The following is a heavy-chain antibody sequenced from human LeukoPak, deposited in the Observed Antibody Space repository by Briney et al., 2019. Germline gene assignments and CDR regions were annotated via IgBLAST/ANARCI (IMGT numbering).Heavy chain of an antibody. CDR1: GGSLSSSRYY. CDR2: IYYSGST. V-gene: IGHV4-39*07. J-gene: IGHJ4*02. Sequence: SETLSLSCTVSGGSLSSSRYYWGWIRQPPGKGLEWIGSIYYSGSTYYNPSLKSRVTISVDTSKNQFSLKLSSVTAADTAVYYCARDNGYYYDSSGYYCDYWGQGTLVTVSS. D-gene: IGHD3-22*01. CDR3: ARDNGYYYDSSGYYCDY.